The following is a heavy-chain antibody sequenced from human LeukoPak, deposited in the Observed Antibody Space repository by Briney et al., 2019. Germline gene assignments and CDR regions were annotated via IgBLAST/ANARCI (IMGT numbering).Heavy chain of an antibody. Sequence: GGSLRLSCAASGFTFSSYGMHWVRQAPGKGLEWVAVISYDGSNKYYADSVKGRFTISRDNAKNSLFLQMNSLRAEDTAVYYCARVLRYCSGGNCYSGGLGYMDVWGKGTTVTISS. V-gene: IGHV3-30*03. CDR3: ARVLRYCSGGNCYSGGLGYMDV. J-gene: IGHJ6*03. D-gene: IGHD2-15*01. CDR1: GFTFSSYG. CDR2: ISYDGSNK.